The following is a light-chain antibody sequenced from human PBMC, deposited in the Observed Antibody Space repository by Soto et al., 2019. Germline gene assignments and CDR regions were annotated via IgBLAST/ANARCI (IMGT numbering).Light chain of an antibody. J-gene: IGLJ3*02. CDR3: GSYTISNSVV. CDR2: DVN. V-gene: IGLV2-14*01. Sequence: QSVLTQPASVSGSPGQSIAISCTGTSSDVGAYNYVSWYQQHPGKAPKLVIYDVNNRPSGVSDHFSGSKSGNTASLTISGLQAEDEADYYCGSYTISNSVVFGGGTKLTVL. CDR1: SSDVGAYNY.